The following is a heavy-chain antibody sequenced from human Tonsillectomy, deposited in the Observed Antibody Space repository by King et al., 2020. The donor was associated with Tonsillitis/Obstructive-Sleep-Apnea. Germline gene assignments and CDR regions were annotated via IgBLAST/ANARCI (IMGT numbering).Heavy chain of an antibody. CDR3: ARDMVLEAGGDAFDI. D-gene: IGHD2-8*01. Sequence: QLQESGPGLVKPSETLSLTCTVSGDSISSYYWSWIRQPPGKGLEWIGDIYYSGSTNYNPSLKSRVTISVDTSKNQFSLKLSSVTAADTAVYYCARDMVLEAGGDAFDIWGQGTVVTVSS. V-gene: IGHV4-59*01. CDR1: GDSISSYY. CDR2: IYYSGST. J-gene: IGHJ3*02.